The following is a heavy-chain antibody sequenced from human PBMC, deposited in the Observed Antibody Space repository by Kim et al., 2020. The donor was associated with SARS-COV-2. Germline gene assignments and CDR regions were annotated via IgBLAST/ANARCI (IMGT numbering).Heavy chain of an antibody. J-gene: IGHJ4*02. CDR2: ISYDGSNK. CDR3: ARDPSPPNFYGSDPLGFDY. V-gene: IGHV3-30*04. Sequence: GGSLRLSCAASGFTFSSYAMHWVRQAPGKGLEWVAVISYDGSNKYYADSVKGRFTISRHNSKNTLYLQMNSLRAEDTAVYYCARDPSPPNFYGSDPLGFDYWGQGTLVTVSS. CDR1: GFTFSSYA. D-gene: IGHD3-10*01.